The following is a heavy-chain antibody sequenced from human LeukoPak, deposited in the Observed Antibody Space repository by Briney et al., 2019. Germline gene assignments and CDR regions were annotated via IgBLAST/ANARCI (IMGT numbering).Heavy chain of an antibody. CDR1: GFTFSSYA. CDR3: ARDPVSSALQINSDY. J-gene: IGHJ4*02. Sequence: PGGSLRLSCAASGFTFSSYAMHWVRQAPGKGLEWVAVISYDGSNKYYADSVKGRFTIPRDNSKNTLYLQMNSLRADDTALYYCARDPVSSALQINSDYWGQGTLVTVSS. CDR2: ISYDGSNK. D-gene: IGHD1-1*01. V-gene: IGHV3-30-3*01.